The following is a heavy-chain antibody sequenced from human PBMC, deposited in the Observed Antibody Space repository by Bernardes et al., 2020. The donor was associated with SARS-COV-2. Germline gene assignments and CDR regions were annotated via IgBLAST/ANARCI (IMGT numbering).Heavy chain of an antibody. CDR1: GGSFSGYY. J-gene: IGHJ6*03. CDR3: ARSLTDSTVTTRGYYYYMDV. Sequence: SETLSLTCAVYGGSFSGYYWSWIRQPPGKGLEWIGEINHSGSTNYNPSLKSRVTISVDTSKNQFSLKLSSVTAADTAVYYCARSLTDSTVTTRGYYYYMDVWGKGTTVTVSS. V-gene: IGHV4-34*01. CDR2: INHSGST. D-gene: IGHD4-4*01.